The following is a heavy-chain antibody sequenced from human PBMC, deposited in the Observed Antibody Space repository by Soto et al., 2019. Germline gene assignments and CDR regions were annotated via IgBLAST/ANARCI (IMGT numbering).Heavy chain of an antibody. CDR1: GGSINNDEYF. CDR2: MYYSGN. V-gene: IGHV4-30-4*01. D-gene: IGHD2-15*01. CDR3: ARVKLAGRGGFDY. J-gene: IGHJ4*02. Sequence: SETLSLTCTVSGGSINNDEYFWSWIRQPPGKGLEWIGFMYYSGNYYNPSLKSRATISVDTSKKQFSLKLSSVTAADTAVYYCARVKLAGRGGFDYWGLGTLVTVSS.